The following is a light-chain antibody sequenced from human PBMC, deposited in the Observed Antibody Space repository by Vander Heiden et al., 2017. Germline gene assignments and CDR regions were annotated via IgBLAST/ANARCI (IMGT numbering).Light chain of an antibody. J-gene: IGKJ5*01. Sequence: DIQMTQSPFSLSASVGERVTITCRASQSIGKYLDWYGQKPGKAPKRLIFLTSSLQSGAPSRFTGSGSGTEFTLTINGLQPEDFATYYCQQSYSAPATFGQGTRLEIK. CDR3: QQSYSAPAT. CDR1: QSIGKY. V-gene: IGKV1-39*01. CDR2: LTS.